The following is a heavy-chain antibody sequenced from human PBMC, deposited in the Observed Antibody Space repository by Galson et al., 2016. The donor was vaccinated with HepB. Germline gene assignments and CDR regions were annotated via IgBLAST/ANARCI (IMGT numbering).Heavy chain of an antibody. CDR1: GAYINSGGFY. CDR3: ARMRTLYYGWGTGPKHYYYMDV. CDR2: IDYSGKT. D-gene: IGHD3-10*01. Sequence: TLSLTCTVSGAYINSGGFYWNWIRHHPGQGLQWIAYIDYSGKTAYNPSLQSRISISMDTSNDQFSLNLISMTAADTAVYYCARMRTLYYGWGTGPKHYYYMDVWGKGTTVTVSS. J-gene: IGHJ6*03. V-gene: IGHV4-31*03.